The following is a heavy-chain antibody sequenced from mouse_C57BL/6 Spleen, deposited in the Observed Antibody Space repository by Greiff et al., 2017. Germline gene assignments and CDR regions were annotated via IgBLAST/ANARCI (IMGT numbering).Heavy chain of an antibody. V-gene: IGHV5-17*01. CDR3: AMTSGKGWFAD. J-gene: IGHJ3*01. D-gene: IGHD4-1*01. CDR2: ISSGSSTI. Sequence: EVKLVESGGGLVKPGGSLKLSCAASGFTFSDYGMHWVRQAPEKGLEWVAYISSGSSTIYYADTVKGRFTISRDNAKNTLFLQMTSLRSEDTAMYYCAMTSGKGWFADWGQGTLVTVSA. CDR1: GFTFSDYG.